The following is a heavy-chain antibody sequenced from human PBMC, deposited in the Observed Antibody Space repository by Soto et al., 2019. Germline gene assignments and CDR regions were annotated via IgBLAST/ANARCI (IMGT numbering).Heavy chain of an antibody. CDR1: GYTFTSYD. Sequence: QVQLVQSGAEVKKPGASVKVSCKASGYTFTSYDINWVRQATGQGLEWMGWMNPNSGNTGYAQKFQGRVTMTRNTSISTAYMELSSLRSEDTAVYYCVALVPAAQYYYYYMDVWGKGTTVTVSS. CDR3: VALVPAAQYYYYYMDV. D-gene: IGHD2-2*01. CDR2: MNPNSGNT. V-gene: IGHV1-8*01. J-gene: IGHJ6*03.